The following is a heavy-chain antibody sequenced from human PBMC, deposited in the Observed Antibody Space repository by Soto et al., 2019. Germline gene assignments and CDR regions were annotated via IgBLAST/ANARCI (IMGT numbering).Heavy chain of an antibody. D-gene: IGHD3-10*01. J-gene: IGHJ4*02. V-gene: IGHV1-69*13. Sequence: SVKVSCKASGGIFSTYAISWLRQAPGQGLEWMGGIIPLFGTPNYAQRFQGRVTITADESTSTAYMELSRLRSEDTAVYYCGRDRDDYRSENYYYLIKVRGQGTLVTVSS. CDR2: IIPLFGTP. CDR1: GGIFSTYA. CDR3: GRDRDDYRSENYYYLIKV.